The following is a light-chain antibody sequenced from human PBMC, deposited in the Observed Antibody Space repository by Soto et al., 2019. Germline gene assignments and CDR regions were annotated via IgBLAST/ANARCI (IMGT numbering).Light chain of an antibody. Sequence: QSVLTQPPSVSGAPGQRVTISCTGSSSNIGAGYGVHWYQKLPGTAPKLLIYGNTNRPSGVPDRFSGSKSGTSASLAITGLQAEDEADYYCQSYDNSLRGSVFGGGTQLTVL. J-gene: IGLJ2*01. V-gene: IGLV1-40*01. CDR3: QSYDNSLRGSV. CDR2: GNT. CDR1: SSNIGAGYG.